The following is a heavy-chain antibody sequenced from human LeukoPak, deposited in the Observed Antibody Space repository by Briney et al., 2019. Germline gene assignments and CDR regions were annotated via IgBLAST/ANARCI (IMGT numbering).Heavy chain of an antibody. Sequence: AGGSLRLSCAASGFAFSSYWTSWVREAPGKGLEWVANIKQDGSEKYYVDSVKGRFTISRDNAKNSLYLQMNSLRAEDTAVYYCARDFGSYGYWGQGTLVTVSS. CDR3: ARDFGSYGY. CDR1: GFAFSSYW. J-gene: IGHJ4*02. D-gene: IGHD1-26*01. V-gene: IGHV3-7*01. CDR2: IKQDGSEK.